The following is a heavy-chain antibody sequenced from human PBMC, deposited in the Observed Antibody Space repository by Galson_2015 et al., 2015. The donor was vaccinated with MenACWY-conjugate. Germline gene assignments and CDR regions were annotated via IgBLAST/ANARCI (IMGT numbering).Heavy chain of an antibody. CDR1: GFTLSSYS. CDR2: ISSSSSTI. V-gene: IGHV3-48*01. D-gene: IGHD1-7*01. Sequence: SLRLSCAASGFTLSSYSMNWVRQAPGKGLEWVSYISSSSSTIYYADSVKGRFTISRDNAKNSLYLQMNSLRAEDTAVYYCESGGDNWNYRAPIDYWGQGTLVTVSS. CDR3: ESGGDNWNYRAPIDY. J-gene: IGHJ4*02.